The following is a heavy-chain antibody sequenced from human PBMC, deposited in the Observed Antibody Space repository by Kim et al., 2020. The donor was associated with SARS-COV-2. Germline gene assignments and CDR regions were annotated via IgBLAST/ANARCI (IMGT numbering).Heavy chain of an antibody. CDR3: AREMGVWFGELGGDGIDY. V-gene: IGHV3-23*01. D-gene: IGHD3-10*01. Sequence: GGSLRLSCVVSGLNFSDHAMTWVRQTPGKGLDWVSKITKSGGKTYYADSVKGRFTISRDNSKNTVYLQISNLRADDTAGYYCAREMGVWFGELGGDGIDYWGQGTLVTVSS. CDR1: GLNFSDHA. J-gene: IGHJ4*02. CDR2: ITKSGGKT.